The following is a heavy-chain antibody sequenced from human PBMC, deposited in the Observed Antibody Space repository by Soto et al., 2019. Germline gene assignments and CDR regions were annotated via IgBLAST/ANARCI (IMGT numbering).Heavy chain of an antibody. CDR2: IHNSGNP. V-gene: IGHV4-30-4*01. Sequence: QVQLQESGPGLVRPSQTLSLTCSVSGASIYNGGYFWSWIRQSPGKGLEWIGHIHNSGNPYNNPSRKSRVNIAAVTSLNPFSPAPTSGAGAHTGLDYCSEGPTPGKVDSWGQGILVTVSS. J-gene: IGHJ4*02. CDR3: SEGPTPGKVDS. CDR1: GASIYNGGYF.